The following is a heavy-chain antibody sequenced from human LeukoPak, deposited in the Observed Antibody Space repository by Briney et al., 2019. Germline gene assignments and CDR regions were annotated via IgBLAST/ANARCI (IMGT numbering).Heavy chain of an antibody. CDR1: GYTFTSYG. CDR2: ISAYTGNT. CDR3: ARMWVLAGYYVDY. J-gene: IGHJ4*02. D-gene: IGHD3-9*01. Sequence: ASVKVSCKASGYTFTSYGINWVRQAPGQGLEGMGWISAYTGNTNYAQKLQDRVTMTTDTSTSTAYMELRSLRSDDTALYYCARMWVLAGYYVDYWGQGTLVTVSS. V-gene: IGHV1-18*01.